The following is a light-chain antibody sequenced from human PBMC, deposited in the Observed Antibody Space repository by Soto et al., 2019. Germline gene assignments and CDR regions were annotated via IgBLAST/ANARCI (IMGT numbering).Light chain of an antibody. CDR2: SNN. J-gene: IGLJ3*02. CDR3: AAWDASLNGWV. CDR1: SSNIGRNT. Sequence: QSVLTQPTSASGTPGQRVTISCSGSSSNIGRNTVNWYQQLPGTAPKLLIYSNNQRPSGVPDRFSGSKSGTSASLAISGLQSEDEADYYCAAWDASLNGWVFGGGTKLTVL. V-gene: IGLV1-44*01.